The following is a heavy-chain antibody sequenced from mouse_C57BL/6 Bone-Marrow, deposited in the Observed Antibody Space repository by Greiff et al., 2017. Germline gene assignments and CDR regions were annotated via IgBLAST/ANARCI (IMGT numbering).Heavy chain of an antibody. D-gene: IGHD2-5*01. Sequence: QVQLKQPGAELVKPGASVKLSCKASGYTFTSYWMHWVKQRPGQGLEWIGMIHPNSGSTNYNEKFKSKATLTVDKSSSTAYMQLSSLTSEDSAVYCSARVGYSNVYFDYWGQGTPLTVSA. CDR2: IHPNSGST. J-gene: IGHJ2*01. CDR3: ARVGYSNVYFDY. CDR1: GYTFTSYW. V-gene: IGHV1-64*01.